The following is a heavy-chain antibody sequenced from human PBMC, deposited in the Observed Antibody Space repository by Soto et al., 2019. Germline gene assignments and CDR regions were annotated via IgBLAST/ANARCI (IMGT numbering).Heavy chain of an antibody. J-gene: IGHJ6*02. CDR2: INHSGST. CDR1: GGSFSGYY. D-gene: IGHD6-6*01. CDR3: ARVYSSSGYYYGMDV. Sequence: SETLSLTSAVYGGSFSGYYWSWIRQPPGKGLEWIGEINHSGSTNYNPSLKSRVTISVDTSKNQFSLKLSSVTAADTAVYYCARVYSSSGYYYGMDVWGQGTTVT. V-gene: IGHV4-34*01.